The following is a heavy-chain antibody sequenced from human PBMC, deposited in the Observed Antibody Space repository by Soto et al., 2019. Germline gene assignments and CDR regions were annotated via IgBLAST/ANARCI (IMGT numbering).Heavy chain of an antibody. J-gene: IGHJ6*02. V-gene: IGHV3-13*01. CDR1: GFTFSSYD. CDR3: ARGAGYDILTGYYNYYYYYGMDV. D-gene: IGHD3-9*01. Sequence: VGSLRLSCAASGFTFSSYDMHWVRQATGKGLEWVSAIGTAGDTYYPGSVKGRFTISRENAKNSLYLQMNSLRAGDTAVYYCARGAGYDILTGYYNYYYYYGMDVWGQGTTVTVSS. CDR2: IGTAGDT.